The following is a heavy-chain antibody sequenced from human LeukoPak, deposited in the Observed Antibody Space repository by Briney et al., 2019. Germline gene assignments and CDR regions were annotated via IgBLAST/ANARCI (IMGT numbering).Heavy chain of an antibody. J-gene: IGHJ4*02. CDR1: GGSISDYY. Sequence: AETLSLTCTVSGGSISDYYWSWLRQPPGKGLEWLGYIYYSGSTNYNPPLKSRVTISVDTSKNQFSLKLTSVTAADTAIYFCACRSIEAAGLLYFDYWGQGTLVTVSS. CDR3: ACRSIEAAGLLYFDY. D-gene: IGHD6-13*01. V-gene: IGHV4-59*08. CDR2: IYYSGST.